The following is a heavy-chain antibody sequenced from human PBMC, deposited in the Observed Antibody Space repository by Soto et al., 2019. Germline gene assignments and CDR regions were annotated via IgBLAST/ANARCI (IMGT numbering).Heavy chain of an antibody. Sequence: HPGGSLRLSCAASGFTFYDYAMHWFRQAPGKGLEWVSGISWNSGSIGYADSVKGRFTIPRDNAKNSLYLQMNSLRAEDTALYYCAKDILSTPPHYYDSSGYSDAFDIWDQGTMVTVS. D-gene: IGHD3-22*01. V-gene: IGHV3-9*01. CDR1: GFTFYDYA. CDR3: AKDILSTPPHYYDSSGYSDAFDI. CDR2: ISWNSGSI. J-gene: IGHJ3*02.